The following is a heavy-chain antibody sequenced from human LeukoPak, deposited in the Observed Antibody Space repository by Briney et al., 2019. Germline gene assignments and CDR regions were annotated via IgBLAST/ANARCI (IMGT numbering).Heavy chain of an antibody. J-gene: IGHJ4*02. V-gene: IGHV1-69*05. CDR2: IIPIFGTA. CDR1: GGTFSSYA. Sequence: ASVKVSCKASGGTFSSYAISWVQQAPGQGLEWMGGIIPIFGTANYAQKFQGRVTITTDESTSTAYMELSSLRSEDTAVYYCARRYYDILTGSIFFDYWGQGTLVTVSS. CDR3: ARRYYDILTGSIFFDY. D-gene: IGHD3-9*01.